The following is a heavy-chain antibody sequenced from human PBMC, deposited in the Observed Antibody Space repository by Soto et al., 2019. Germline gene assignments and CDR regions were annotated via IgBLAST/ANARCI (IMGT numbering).Heavy chain of an antibody. J-gene: IGHJ1*01. D-gene: IGHD3-10*01. CDR1: GFTFSSYW. CDR2: IKQDGSEK. Sequence: GGSLRLSCAASGFTFSSYWMSWVRQAPGKGLEWVANIKQDGSEKYYVDSVKGRFTISRDNAKNSLYLQMNSLRAEDTAVYYCARDAFNDAGSGSYEYFQHWGQGTLVTVSS. V-gene: IGHV3-7*03. CDR3: ARDAFNDAGSGSYEYFQH.